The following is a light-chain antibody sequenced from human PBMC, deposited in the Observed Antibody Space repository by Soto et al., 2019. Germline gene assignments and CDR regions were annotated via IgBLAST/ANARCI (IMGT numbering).Light chain of an antibody. V-gene: IGLV1-40*01. J-gene: IGLJ3*02. Sequence: QAVVTQPPSVSGAPGQRVTISCTGSSSNIGAGYDVHWYQQLLGTAPRLLIYDNNNRPSGVPDRFSGSKSGTSASLAITRLQAEDEADYFCQSYDNSLSASVFGGGTQLTVL. CDR2: DNN. CDR1: SSNIGAGYD. CDR3: QSYDNSLSASV.